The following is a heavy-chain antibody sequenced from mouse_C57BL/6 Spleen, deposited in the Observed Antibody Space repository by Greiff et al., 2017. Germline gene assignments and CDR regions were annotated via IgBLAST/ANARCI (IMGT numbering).Heavy chain of an antibody. J-gene: IGHJ3*01. V-gene: IGHV1-82*01. Sequence: VQLQESGPELVKPGASVKISCKASGYAFSSSWMNWVKQRPGKGLEWIGRIYPGDGDTNDNGKFKGKATLTADKSSSTAYMQLSSLTSEDSAVYFCARGDYDSAWFAYWGQGTLVTVSA. CDR3: ARGDYDSAWFAY. CDR1: GYAFSSSW. CDR2: IYPGDGDT. D-gene: IGHD2-4*01.